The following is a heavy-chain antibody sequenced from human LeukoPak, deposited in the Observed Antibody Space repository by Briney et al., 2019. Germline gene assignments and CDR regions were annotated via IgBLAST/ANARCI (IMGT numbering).Heavy chain of an antibody. CDR1: GGSFSGYY. J-gene: IGHJ5*02. CDR3: ARGGVVPAATKYNWFDP. D-gene: IGHD2-2*01. V-gene: IGHV4-34*01. Sequence: SETLCLTCAVYGGSFSGYYWSWIRQPPGKGLEWIGEINHSGSTNYNPSLKSRVTISVDTSKNQFSLKLSSVTAADTAVYYCARGGVVPAATKYNWFDPWGQGTLVTVSS. CDR2: INHSGST.